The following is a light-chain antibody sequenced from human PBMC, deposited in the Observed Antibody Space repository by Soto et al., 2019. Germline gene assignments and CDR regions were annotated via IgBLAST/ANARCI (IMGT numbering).Light chain of an antibody. J-gene: IGLJ2*01. CDR3: SSYSGSDNFVV. CDR1: SSNIGNNY. Sequence: QSVLTQPPSLSAAPGQTVTISCSGGSSNIGNNYVSWYQQVAGTTPKLLIFDNNKRPSGVPDRFSGSKSGNTASLTVSGLHAEDEADYYCSSYSGSDNFVVFGGGTKLTVL. V-gene: IGLV1-51*01. CDR2: DNN.